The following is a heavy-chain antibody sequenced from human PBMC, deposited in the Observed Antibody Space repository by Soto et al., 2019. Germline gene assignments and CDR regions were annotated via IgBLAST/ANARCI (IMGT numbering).Heavy chain of an antibody. CDR3: ARGGYSYGLSPSGTYGMDV. V-gene: IGHV4-31*03. CDR1: GGSISSGGYY. CDR2: IYYSGST. D-gene: IGHD5-18*01. J-gene: IGHJ6*02. Sequence: KASETLSLTCTVSGGSISSGGYYWSWIRQHPGKGLEWIGYIYYSGSTYYNPSLKSRVTISVDTSKNQFSLKLSSVTAADTAVYYCARGGYSYGLSPSGTYGMDVWGQGTTVTVSS.